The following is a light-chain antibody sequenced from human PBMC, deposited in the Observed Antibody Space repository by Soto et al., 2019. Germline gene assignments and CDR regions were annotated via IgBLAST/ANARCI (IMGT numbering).Light chain of an antibody. CDR1: QSISDR. J-gene: IGKJ5*01. CDR3: QQYENSPIT. CDR2: DAS. Sequence: DIQMTQSPSTLSASVGDRVTITCRASQSISDRLAWYQQKPGRPPKLLIYDASILESGVPSRFSGSGSGTEFTVTLSSLQPDDFASYYCQQYENSPITFGQGTRLDVK. V-gene: IGKV1-5*01.